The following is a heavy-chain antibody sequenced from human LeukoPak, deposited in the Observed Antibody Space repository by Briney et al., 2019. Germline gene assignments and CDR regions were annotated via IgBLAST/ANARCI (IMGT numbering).Heavy chain of an antibody. V-gene: IGHV4-39*07. D-gene: IGHD6-13*01. CDR3: ARRRGIAASIRLPRPGMFWFDP. CDR1: GGSISSSSYY. CDR2: IYYSGST. J-gene: IGHJ5*02. Sequence: PSETLSLTCTVSGGSISSSSYYWGWIRQPPGKGLEWIGSIYYSGSTYYNPSLKSRVTISVDTSKNQFSLKLSSVTAADTAVYYCARRRGIAASIRLPRPGMFWFDPWGQGTLVTVSS.